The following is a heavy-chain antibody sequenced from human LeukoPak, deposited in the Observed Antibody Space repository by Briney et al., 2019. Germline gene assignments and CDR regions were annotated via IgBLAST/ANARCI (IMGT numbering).Heavy chain of an antibody. CDR1: GGSFSGYY. J-gene: IGHJ4*02. V-gene: IGHV4-34*01. CDR2: INHSGST. CDR3: ARVRYSYVQPFDY. D-gene: IGHD5-18*01. Sequence: SETLSLTCAVYGGSFSGYYWSWIRQPPGKGLEWIGEINHSGSTNYNPSLKSRVTISVDTSKNQFSLKLSSVTAADTAVYYCARVRYSYVQPFDYWGQGTLVTVSS.